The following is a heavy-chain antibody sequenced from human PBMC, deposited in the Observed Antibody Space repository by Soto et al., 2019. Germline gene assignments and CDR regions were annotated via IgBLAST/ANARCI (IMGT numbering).Heavy chain of an antibody. J-gene: IGHJ2*01. V-gene: IGHV1-69*12. Sequence: QVQLVQSGAEVKKPGSSVKVSCKASGGTFSSYAISWVRQAPGQGLEWMGGIIPIFGTVNYAQKFQGRVTITADESTTTADMELSSLRSEDTAVYYCARGNHRWLQLWYFDLWGRGTLVTVSS. D-gene: IGHD5-12*01. CDR3: ARGNHRWLQLWYFDL. CDR1: GGTFSSYA. CDR2: IIPIFGTV.